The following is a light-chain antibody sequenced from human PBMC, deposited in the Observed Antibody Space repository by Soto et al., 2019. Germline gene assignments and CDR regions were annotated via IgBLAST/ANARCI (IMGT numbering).Light chain of an antibody. CDR2: ANT. Sequence: QLVLTQPPSVSGAPGQRVTISCTGSSSNIGAGFDVHWYQQLPGTAPKLLIYANTNRPSGVPDRFSGSKSGTSASLAITGLQAEDEADYYCQSYDSSLSVYVFGTGTKLTVL. V-gene: IGLV1-40*01. CDR3: QSYDSSLSVYV. J-gene: IGLJ1*01. CDR1: SSNIGAGFD.